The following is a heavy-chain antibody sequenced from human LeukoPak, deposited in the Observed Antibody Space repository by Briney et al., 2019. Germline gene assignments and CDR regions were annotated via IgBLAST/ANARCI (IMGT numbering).Heavy chain of an antibody. Sequence: GGSLRLSCAAPGFPFSTYGMHWVRQAPGKGLEWVAVTSSDGSIINYADSVKGRFTISRDNSKNMLYLQMNSLRAEDTAVYYCAKDRRAGSYDYWGQGALVTVSS. V-gene: IGHV3-30*18. D-gene: IGHD3-10*01. J-gene: IGHJ4*02. CDR3: AKDRRAGSYDY. CDR2: TSSDGSII. CDR1: GFPFSTYG.